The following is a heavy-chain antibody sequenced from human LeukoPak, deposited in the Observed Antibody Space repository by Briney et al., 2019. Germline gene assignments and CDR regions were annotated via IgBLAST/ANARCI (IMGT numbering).Heavy chain of an antibody. D-gene: IGHD4-17*01. CDR1: GYTFTGYY. CDR3: ARVRTTTVTTSWFDP. V-gene: IGHV1-2*02. Sequence: ASVKVSCKASGYTFTGYYMHWVRQAPGQGLEWMGWINPNSGGTNYAQKFQGRVTMTRDTSISTAYMELSRLRSDDTAMYYCARVRTTTVTTSWFDPWGQGTLVTVSS. CDR2: INPNSGGT. J-gene: IGHJ5*02.